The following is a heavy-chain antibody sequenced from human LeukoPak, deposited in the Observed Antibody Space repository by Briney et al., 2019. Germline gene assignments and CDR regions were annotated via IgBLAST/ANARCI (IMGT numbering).Heavy chain of an antibody. CDR1: GGSISSYY. CDR3: AREGVAVADPNWFDP. J-gene: IGHJ5*02. CDR2: IYYSGST. V-gene: IGHV4-59*01. D-gene: IGHD6-19*01. Sequence: SETLSLTCTVSGGSISSYYWSWIRQPPGKGLEWIGYIYYSGSTNYNPSLKGRVTISVDTSKNQFSLKLSSVTAADTAVYYCAREGVAVADPNWFDPWGQGTLVTVSS.